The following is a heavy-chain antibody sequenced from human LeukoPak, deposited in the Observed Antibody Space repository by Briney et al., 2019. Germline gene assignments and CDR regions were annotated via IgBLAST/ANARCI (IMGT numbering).Heavy chain of an antibody. J-gene: IGHJ6*02. CDR3: ARDPGPRTWIQLWADYYGMDV. CDR2: ISAYNGNT. Sequence: GASVKVSRKASGYTFTSYGISWVRQTPGQGLEWMGWISAYNGNTNYAQKLQGRVTMTTDTSTSTAYMELRSLRSDDTAVYYCARDPGPRTWIQLWADYYGMDVWGQGTTVTVSS. V-gene: IGHV1-18*01. D-gene: IGHD5-18*01. CDR1: GYTFTSYG.